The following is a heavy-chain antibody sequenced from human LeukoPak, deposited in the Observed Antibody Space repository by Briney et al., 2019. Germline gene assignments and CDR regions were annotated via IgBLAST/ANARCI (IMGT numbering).Heavy chain of an antibody. Sequence: NSSETLSLTCTVSGGSISSYYWSWIRQPPGKGLEWIGYIYYSGSTNYNPSLKSRVTISVDTSKNQFSLKLSSVTAADTAVYFCARTTEGGYTYDYFYYYYMDVWGKGTTVTISS. CDR2: IYYSGST. J-gene: IGHJ6*03. CDR1: GGSISSYY. D-gene: IGHD5-18*01. CDR3: ARTTEGGYTYDYFYYYYMDV. V-gene: IGHV4-59*01.